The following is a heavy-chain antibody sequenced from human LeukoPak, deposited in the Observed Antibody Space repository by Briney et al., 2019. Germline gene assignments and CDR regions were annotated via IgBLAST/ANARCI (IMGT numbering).Heavy chain of an antibody. D-gene: IGHD6-13*01. CDR1: GYTFTGYY. CDR3: ARERSWDQQLVQRRHYYYMDV. Sequence: ASVKVSCKASGYTFTGYYMHWVRQAPGQGLEWMGWINPNSGGTNYAQKFQGRVTMTRDTPISTAYMELSRLRSDDTAVYYCARERSWDQQLVQRRHYYYMDVWGKGTTVTVSS. CDR2: INPNSGGT. J-gene: IGHJ6*03. V-gene: IGHV1-2*02.